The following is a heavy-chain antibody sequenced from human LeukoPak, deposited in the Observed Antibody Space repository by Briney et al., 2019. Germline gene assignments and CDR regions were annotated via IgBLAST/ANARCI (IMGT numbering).Heavy chain of an antibody. V-gene: IGHV3-53*01. CDR3: ARGPLWFGESRAFDI. CDR1: GFTVRSNY. J-gene: IGHJ3*02. CDR2: IYSGGST. Sequence: GGSLRLSCAASGFTVRSNYMSRVRQAPGKGLEWVSLIYSGGSTYYADSVKGRFTIYRDNSKNTLYLQMNRLRAEDTAVYYCARGPLWFGESRAFDIWGQGTLVTVSS. D-gene: IGHD3-10*01.